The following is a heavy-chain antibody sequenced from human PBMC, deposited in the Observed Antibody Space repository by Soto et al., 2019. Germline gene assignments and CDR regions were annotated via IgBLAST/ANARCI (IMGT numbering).Heavy chain of an antibody. CDR3: AREWSTSGDLDY. CDR2: ISYDGSIK. J-gene: IGHJ4*02. D-gene: IGHD3-10*01. CDR1: GFTFSSHS. Sequence: QVQLVESGGGVVQPGMSLRLSCAASGFTFSSHSIQWVRQTPGKGLEWVAVISYDGSIKYYADSVRGRCTSSRDTSKNTLYLQMNSLRPEDTALYYWAREWSTSGDLDYWGQGTLVIVSS. V-gene: IGHV3-30-3*01.